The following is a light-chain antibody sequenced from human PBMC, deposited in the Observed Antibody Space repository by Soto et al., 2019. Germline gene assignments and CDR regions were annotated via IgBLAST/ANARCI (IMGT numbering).Light chain of an antibody. CDR1: QAISSS. CDR3: QHLNDYRYT. Sequence: DIQLTQSPSFLSASVGDSVTITCRASQAISSSLAWYQHNPGKAPKLLIYAASTLQNGVPSSFSGSGSGTEFTLTISSLQPEDFATYYCQHLNDYRYTFGQGTKVELK. J-gene: IGKJ2*01. V-gene: IGKV1-9*01. CDR2: AAS.